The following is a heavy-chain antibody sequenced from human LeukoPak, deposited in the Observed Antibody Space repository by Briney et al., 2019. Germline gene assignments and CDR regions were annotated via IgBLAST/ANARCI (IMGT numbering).Heavy chain of an antibody. V-gene: IGHV3-30*18. CDR3: AKAHGRSLTYYDILTGPGHP. J-gene: IGHJ5*02. CDR2: ISYDGSNK. D-gene: IGHD3-9*01. CDR1: GFTFSSYG. Sequence: PGRSLRLSCAASGFTFSSYGMHWVRQAPGKGLEWVAVISYDGSNKYYADSVKGRFTISRDNSKNTLYLQMNSLRAEDTAMYYCAKAHGRSLTYYDILTGPGHPWGQGTLVTVSS.